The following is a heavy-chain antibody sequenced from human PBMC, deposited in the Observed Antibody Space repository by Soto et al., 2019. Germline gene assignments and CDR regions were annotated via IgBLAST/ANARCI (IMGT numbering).Heavy chain of an antibody. J-gene: IGHJ4*02. CDR2: ISSDGIET. CDR1: GFLFNNYG. V-gene: IGHV3-30*03. Sequence: QLVESGGGVVQPGRSLRLSCAASGFLFNNYGMHWVRQXXGXXXEWVAVISSDGIETYYGDSAKGRFTISRDNSKKIXXXXXXXXXXXXXXXXXXXXXXXXXXXXXXKWGQGTLVTVSS. CDR3: XXXXXXXXXXXXK.